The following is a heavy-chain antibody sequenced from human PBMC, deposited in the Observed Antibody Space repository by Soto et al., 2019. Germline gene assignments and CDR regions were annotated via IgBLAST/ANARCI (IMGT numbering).Heavy chain of an antibody. D-gene: IGHD3-16*02. CDR1: GFKFTSHA. CDR2: LTYVGIVK. J-gene: IGHJ6*02. V-gene: IGHV3-30*18. CDR3: AKDLYNYVWGSNRYTARRQYHYAMDI. Sequence: QEQLVESGGGVVQPGSSLRLSCVASGFKFTSHAMHWVGRALGKGLEWVALLTYVGIVKYYADSVKGRFIVSSYQSKSTLYLQMDSLTTEDTAVYYCAKDLYNYVWGSNRYTARRQYHYAMDIWGQGTTVTVSS.